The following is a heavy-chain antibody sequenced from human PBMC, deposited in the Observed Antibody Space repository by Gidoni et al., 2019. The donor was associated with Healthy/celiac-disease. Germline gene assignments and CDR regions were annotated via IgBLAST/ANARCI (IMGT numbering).Heavy chain of an antibody. CDR2: INPSGGST. CDR3: ARVEAAAGTPFDY. Sequence: QVQLVQSGAEVKKPGASVKFSCTASGYPFTSYYMHWVRQAPGQGLEWMGIINPSGGSTSYAQKFQGRVTMTRDTSTSTVYMELSSLRSEDTAVYYCARVEAAAGTPFDYWGQGTLVTVSS. V-gene: IGHV1-46*03. CDR1: GYPFTSYY. J-gene: IGHJ4*02. D-gene: IGHD6-13*01.